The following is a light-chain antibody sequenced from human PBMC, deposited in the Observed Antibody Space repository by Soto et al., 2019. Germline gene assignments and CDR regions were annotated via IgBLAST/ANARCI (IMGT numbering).Light chain of an antibody. CDR2: DAS. CDR3: QEYDGAPIT. J-gene: IGKJ5*01. Sequence: GLSQSPDTLSLYPGERATLSCRARQSIRSERLAWYQQKPGQAPRLVIFDASNRASGMPERFSGSGSGTDFTLTIARLEPEDFAVYYCQEYDGAPITFGLGTRLETK. CDR1: QSIRSER. V-gene: IGKV3-20*01.